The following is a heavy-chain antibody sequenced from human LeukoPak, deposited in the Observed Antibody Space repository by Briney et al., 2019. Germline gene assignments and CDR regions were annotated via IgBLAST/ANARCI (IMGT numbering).Heavy chain of an antibody. J-gene: IGHJ6*02. V-gene: IGHV4-59*08. CDR2: IYYSGSA. D-gene: IGHD4-23*01. Sequence: LETLSLTCTLSGDSLSTHYCSWLRQPPAKALVCLGHIYYSGSAEYNPSLKSRVTISVDSSKQHFSLRLSSVTAADTAVYYCARHLYGGPVNYYGMDVWGQGTTVTVSS. CDR1: GDSLSTHY. CDR3: ARHLYGGPVNYYGMDV.